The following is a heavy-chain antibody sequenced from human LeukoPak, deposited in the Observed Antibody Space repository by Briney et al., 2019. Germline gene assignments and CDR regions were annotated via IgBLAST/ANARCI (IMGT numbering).Heavy chain of an antibody. CDR2: ISGSGGDT. CDR3: AKDQNYESSGYYGGFDC. V-gene: IGHV3-23*01. CDR1: GFSFSSHV. D-gene: IGHD3-22*01. J-gene: IGHJ4*02. Sequence: GGSLRLSCAASGFSFSSHVMHWVRQAPGKGLEWVSGISGSGGDTYHADSVKGRFTISRDNSKNMLNLQMNSLGVEDTALYYCAKDQNYESSGYYGGFDCWGQGTLVTVSS.